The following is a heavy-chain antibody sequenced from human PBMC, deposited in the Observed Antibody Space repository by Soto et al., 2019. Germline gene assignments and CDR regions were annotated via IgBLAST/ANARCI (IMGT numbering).Heavy chain of an antibody. J-gene: IGHJ4*02. V-gene: IGHV4-59*01. CDR2: IYYSGST. CDR3: ARAISHYYDSSGYYAPFDY. CDR1: GCSISSYY. D-gene: IGHD3-22*01. Sequence: SETLSLTCTVSGCSISSYYWSWIRQPPRKGLEWIGYIYYSGSTNYNPSLKSRVTISVDTSKNQFSLKLSSVTAADTAVYYCARAISHYYDSSGYYAPFDYWGQGTLVTVSS.